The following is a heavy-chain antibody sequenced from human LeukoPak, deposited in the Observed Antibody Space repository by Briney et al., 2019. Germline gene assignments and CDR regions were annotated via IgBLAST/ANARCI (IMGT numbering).Heavy chain of an antibody. D-gene: IGHD1-14*01. CDR1: GYTLTSYD. CDR3: ARGRKIRGSTTFDP. V-gene: IGHV1-8*03. Sequence: ASVKVSCKASGYTLTSYDINWVRQATGQGLEWMGWMNPNSGNTGYAQKFQGRVTITRNTSISTAYMELSSLRSEDTAVYYCARGRKIRGSTTFDPWGQGTLVTVSS. CDR2: MNPNSGNT. J-gene: IGHJ5*02.